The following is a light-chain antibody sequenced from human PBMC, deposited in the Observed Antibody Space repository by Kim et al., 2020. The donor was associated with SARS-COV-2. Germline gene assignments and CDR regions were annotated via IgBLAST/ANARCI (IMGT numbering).Light chain of an antibody. CDR2: GAS. V-gene: IGKV3-20*01. J-gene: IGKJ4*01. Sequence: EIVLTQSPGTLSLSPGERATLSCRASQSVSSSYLAWYQQKLGQAPRLLIYGASSRATGIPDRFSGSGSGTDFTLTISRLEPEDFAVYYCQKYGNSPLLTFGGGTKVDIK. CDR3: QKYGNSPLLT. CDR1: QSVSSSY.